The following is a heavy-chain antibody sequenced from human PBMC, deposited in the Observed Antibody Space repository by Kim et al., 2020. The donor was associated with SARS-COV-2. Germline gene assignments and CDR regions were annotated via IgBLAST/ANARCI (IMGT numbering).Heavy chain of an antibody. J-gene: IGHJ5*02. V-gene: IGHV3-23*01. CDR1: GFTFSSYA. D-gene: IGHD3-10*01. CDR2: ISGSGGST. CDR3: AKDSWFGEFPEFDP. Sequence: GGSLRLSCAASGFTFSSYAMSWVRQAPGKGLEWVSAISGSGGSTYYADSVKGRFTISRDNSKNTLYLQMNSLRAEDTAVYYCAKDSWFGEFPEFDPWAREPWSPSPQ.